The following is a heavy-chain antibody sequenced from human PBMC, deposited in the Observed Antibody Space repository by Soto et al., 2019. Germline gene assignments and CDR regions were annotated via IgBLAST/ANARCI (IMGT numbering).Heavy chain of an antibody. CDR3: ARGRGYSYGPYYFDY. CDR2: INHSGST. CDR1: GGSFSGYY. Sequence: SETLSLTCAVYGGSFSGYYWSWIRQPPGKGLEWIGEINHSGSTNYNPSLKSRVTISVDTSKNQFSLKPSSVTAADTALYYCARGRGYSYGPYYFDYWGQGTLVTVSS. V-gene: IGHV4-34*01. D-gene: IGHD5-18*01. J-gene: IGHJ4*02.